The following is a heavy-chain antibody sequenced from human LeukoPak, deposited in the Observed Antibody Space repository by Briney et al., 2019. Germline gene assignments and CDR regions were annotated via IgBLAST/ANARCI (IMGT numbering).Heavy chain of an antibody. CDR2: IIPIFGTA. V-gene: IGHV1-69*13. CDR1: GGTFSSYA. CDR3: ARDHGPGSGSGFDY. Sequence: SVKVSCKASGGTFSSYAISWVRQAPGQGLEWMGGIIPIFGTANYAQKFQGRVTITADESTSTAYMELSSLRSEDTAVYYCARDHGPGSGSGFDYWGQGTLVTVSS. J-gene: IGHJ4*02. D-gene: IGHD3-10*01.